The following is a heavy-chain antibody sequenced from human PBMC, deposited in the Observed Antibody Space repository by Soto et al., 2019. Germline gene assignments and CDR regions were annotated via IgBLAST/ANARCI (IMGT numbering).Heavy chain of an antibody. V-gene: IGHV4-30-4*01. CDR1: GGSISSGDYY. CDR2: IHYSGNT. J-gene: IGHJ3*02. CDR3: ARVFYSSGYYPDAFDI. D-gene: IGHD3-22*01. Sequence: PSETLSLTCTVSGGSISSGDYYWGWIRQPPGKGLECIAYIHYSGNTYYNPSLKSRVIISVDTSKNQFSLKLSSVTAADTAVYYCARVFYSSGYYPDAFDIWGQGTMVTVSS.